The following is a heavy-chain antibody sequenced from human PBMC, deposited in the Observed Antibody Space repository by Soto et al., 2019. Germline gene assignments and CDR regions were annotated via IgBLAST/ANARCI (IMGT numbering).Heavy chain of an antibody. D-gene: IGHD6-6*01. Sequence: EVQLVESGGGLVQPGGSLRLSCAASGFTFSSYWMHWVRQAPGKGLVWVSGINSDGSSTSYADSVKGRFTISRDNAKNTLYLQMNSLGAEETAVYYCAKKGDSSSFAWFDPWGQGTLVTVSS. CDR3: AKKGDSSSFAWFDP. V-gene: IGHV3-74*01. CDR2: INSDGSST. CDR1: GFTFSSYW. J-gene: IGHJ5*02.